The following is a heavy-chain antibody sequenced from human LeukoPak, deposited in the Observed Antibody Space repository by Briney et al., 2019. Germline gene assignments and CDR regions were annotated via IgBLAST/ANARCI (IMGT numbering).Heavy chain of an antibody. J-gene: IGHJ4*02. V-gene: IGHV4-59*01. Sequence: PSETLSLTCTVSGGSIGSYYWSWIRQPPGKGLEWIGYIYYSGSTNYNPSLKSRVTISVDTSKNQFSLKLSSVTAADTAVYYCASIYSGSYFFDYWGQGTLVTVSS. CDR2: IYYSGST. CDR1: GGSIGSYY. D-gene: IGHD1-26*01. CDR3: ASIYSGSYFFDY.